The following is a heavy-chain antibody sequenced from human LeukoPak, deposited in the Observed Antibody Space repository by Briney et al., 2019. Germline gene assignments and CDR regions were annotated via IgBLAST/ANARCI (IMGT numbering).Heavy chain of an antibody. V-gene: IGHV3-7*03. J-gene: IGHJ6*04. D-gene: IGHD4-17*01. CDR3: ARADGDGGYYYYYGMDV. Sequence: GGSLRLSCAASEFTFSSYWMSWVRQAPGKGLEWAANIKQDGSEKYYVDSVKGRFTISRDNAKSSLYLQMNSLRAEDTAVYYCARADGDGGYYYYYGMDVWGKGTTVTVSS. CDR2: IKQDGSEK. CDR1: EFTFSSYW.